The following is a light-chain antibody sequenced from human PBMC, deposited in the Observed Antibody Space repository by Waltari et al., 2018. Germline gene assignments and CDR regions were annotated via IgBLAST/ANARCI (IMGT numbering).Light chain of an antibody. Sequence: DIQMTQSPSSLSASVGDRVTITCRGSQDISDYLVWFQQKPGKAHKSLIYAASRLLSGVPSMFSASGSGTDFTLTSSSQHPEDVRTYYCQHYRHYPYTFAEGTKVEIK. V-gene: IGKV1-16*01. CDR1: QDISDY. J-gene: IGKJ2*01. CDR3: QHYRHYPYT. CDR2: AAS.